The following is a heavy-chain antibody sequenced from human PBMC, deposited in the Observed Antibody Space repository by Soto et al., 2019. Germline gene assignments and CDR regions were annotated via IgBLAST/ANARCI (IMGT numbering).Heavy chain of an antibody. D-gene: IGHD1-7*01. CDR3: ARHDWNYVEAYFDY. V-gene: IGHV4-39*01. J-gene: IGHJ4*02. CDR1: GGSISSSSYY. CDR2: IYYSGST. Sequence: SETLSLTCTVSGGSISSSSYYWGWIRQPPGKGLEWIGSIYYSGSTYYNPSLKSRVTISVDTSKNQFSLKLGSVTAADTAVYYCARHDWNYVEAYFDYWGQGTLVTVSS.